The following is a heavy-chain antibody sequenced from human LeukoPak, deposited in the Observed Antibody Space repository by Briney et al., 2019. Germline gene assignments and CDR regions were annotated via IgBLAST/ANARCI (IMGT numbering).Heavy chain of an antibody. CDR3: PKDGYYYDSSGYDSDY. Sequence: GGSLRLSCAASGFTFSSYAMSWVRQAPGKGLEWVSAISSSGGSTYYADSVKGRFTISRDNSKNTLYLQMNSLRAEDTAVYYCPKDGYYYDSSGYDSDYWGQGTLVTVSS. V-gene: IGHV3-23*01. CDR2: ISSSGGST. D-gene: IGHD3-22*01. CDR1: GFTFSSYA. J-gene: IGHJ4*02.